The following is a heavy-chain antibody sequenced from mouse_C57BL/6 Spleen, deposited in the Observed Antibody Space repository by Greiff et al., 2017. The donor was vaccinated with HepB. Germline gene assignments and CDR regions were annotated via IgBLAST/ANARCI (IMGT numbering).Heavy chain of an antibody. CDR1: GYTFTDYE. Sequence: VQLQQSGAELVRPGASVTLSCKASGYTFTDYEMHWVKQTPVHGLEWIGAIDPETGGTAYNQKFKGKAILTADKSSSTAYMELRSLTSEDSAVYYGTRCEVSDGYVDYWGQGTTLTVSS. CDR2: IDPETGGT. V-gene: IGHV1-15*01. CDR3: TRCEVSDGYVDY. J-gene: IGHJ2*01.